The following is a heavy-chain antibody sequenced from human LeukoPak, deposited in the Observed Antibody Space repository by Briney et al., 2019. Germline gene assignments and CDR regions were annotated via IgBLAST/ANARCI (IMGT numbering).Heavy chain of an antibody. J-gene: IGHJ5*02. CDR2: FSGSGGST. Sequence: GGSLRLSCAASGFTFSSYAMSWVRQAPGKGLEWVSTFSGSGGSTHYADSVKGRFTISRDNSKNTLYLQMNSLRAEDTAVYYCARDVATISNWFDPWGQGTLVTVSS. D-gene: IGHD5-24*01. CDR3: ARDVATISNWFDP. CDR1: GFTFSSYA. V-gene: IGHV3-23*01.